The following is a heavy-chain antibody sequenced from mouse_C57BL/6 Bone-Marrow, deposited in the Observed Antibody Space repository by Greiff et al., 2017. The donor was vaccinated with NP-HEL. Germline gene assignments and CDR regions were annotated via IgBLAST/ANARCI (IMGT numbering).Heavy chain of an antibody. J-gene: IGHJ1*03. V-gene: IGHV1-5*01. D-gene: IGHD1-1*01. CDR1: GYTFTSYW. CDR2: IYPGNSDT. Sequence: VQLQQSGTVLARPGASVKMSCKTSGYTFTSYWMHWVKQRPGQGLEWIGAIYPGNSDTSYNQKLKGKAKLTAVTSASTAYMELSSLTNEDSAVYYCTPWAVITTEYFDVWGTGTTVTVSS. CDR3: TPWAVITTEYFDV.